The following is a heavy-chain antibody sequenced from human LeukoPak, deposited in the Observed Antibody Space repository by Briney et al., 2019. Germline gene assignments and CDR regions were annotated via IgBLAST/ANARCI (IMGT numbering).Heavy chain of an antibody. V-gene: IGHV4-59*01. Sequence: PSETLSLTCTVSSGSISSYYWSWIRQPPGKGLEWIGYIYYSGSTNYNPSLKSRVTISVDTSKNQFSLKLSSVTAADTAVYYCARGGGYYFDYWGQGTLVTVSS. CDR1: SGSISSYY. CDR3: ARGGGYYFDY. CDR2: IYYSGST. D-gene: IGHD3-16*01. J-gene: IGHJ4*02.